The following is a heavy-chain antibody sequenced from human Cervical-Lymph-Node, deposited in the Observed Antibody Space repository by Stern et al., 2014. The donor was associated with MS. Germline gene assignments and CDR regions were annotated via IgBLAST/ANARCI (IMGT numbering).Heavy chain of an antibody. CDR1: GFSFSRYA. CDR3: ARAYRSSHYYFDY. J-gene: IGHJ4*02. Sequence: VQLVESGGGVVQPGGSLRLSCAASGFSFSRYAMPWVRQAPGQGLEWVALIGIDGSDQYYEGAVTGRFTISRDNFKNTLSLQMNSLRAEDTAVYYCARAYRSSHYYFDYWGQGTLVTVSS. V-gene: IGHV3-33*01. D-gene: IGHD6-13*01. CDR2: IGIDGSDQ.